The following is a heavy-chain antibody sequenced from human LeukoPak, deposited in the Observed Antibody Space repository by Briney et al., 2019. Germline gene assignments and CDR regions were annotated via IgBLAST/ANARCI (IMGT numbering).Heavy chain of an antibody. Sequence: KPSDSLSLTYSVWGGAVTSRGDYGAGIRHPPERGLEWIGSISYCGITYYKPSLRGRVTISGDTAKNQFALKLSSVTAADTAVYYCARHNDYASLMDVWGQGTTVTVSS. D-gene: IGHD2-2*01. CDR1: GGAVTSRGDY. J-gene: IGHJ6*02. V-gene: IGHV4-39*01. CDR2: ISYCGIT. CDR3: ARHNDYASLMDV.